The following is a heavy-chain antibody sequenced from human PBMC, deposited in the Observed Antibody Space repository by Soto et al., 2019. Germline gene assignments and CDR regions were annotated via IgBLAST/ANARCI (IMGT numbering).Heavy chain of an antibody. CDR2: INHSGST. CDR3: ARGWGELRFLEWFTNWFDP. Sequence: QVQLQQWGAGLLKPSETLSLTCAVYGGSFSGYYWSWIRQPPGKGLEWIGEINHSGSTNYNPSLKSRVTVSVDTYKNQFSLKLSSVTAADTAVYYCARGWGELRFLEWFTNWFDPWGQGTLVTVSS. V-gene: IGHV4-34*01. CDR1: GGSFSGYY. D-gene: IGHD3-3*01. J-gene: IGHJ5*02.